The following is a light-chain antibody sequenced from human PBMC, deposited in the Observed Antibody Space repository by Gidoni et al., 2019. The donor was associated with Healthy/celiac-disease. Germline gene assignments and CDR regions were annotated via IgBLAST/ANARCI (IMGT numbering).Light chain of an antibody. V-gene: IGKV3-20*01. CDR2: GAS. Sequence: EIVLTQSPGTLSLSPRERATLACRASQSVSSSYLAWYQQQPGQAPRLLLSGASSRATGIPDRFSGSGSGTDFSLTISRLEPEDFAVYYCQQFGSSPTWTFGQGTKVEIK. CDR1: QSVSSSY. J-gene: IGKJ1*01. CDR3: QQFGSSPTWT.